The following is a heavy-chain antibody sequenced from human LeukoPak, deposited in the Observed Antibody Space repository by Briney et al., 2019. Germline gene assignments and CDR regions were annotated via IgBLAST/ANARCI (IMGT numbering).Heavy chain of an antibody. J-gene: IGHJ4*02. CDR1: GGTFSSYA. D-gene: IGHD6-13*01. V-gene: IGHV1-69*13. CDR2: IIPIFGTA. Sequence: SVNVSCKASGGTFSSYAISWGRQAPGQGLEWMGGIIPIFGTANYAQKFQGRVTITADESTSTAYMELSSLRSEDTAVYYCARSGSSSWLFDYWGQGTLVTVCS. CDR3: ARSGSSSWLFDY.